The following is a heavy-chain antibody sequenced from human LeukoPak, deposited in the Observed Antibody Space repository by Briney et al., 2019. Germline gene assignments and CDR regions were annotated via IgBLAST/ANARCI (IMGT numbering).Heavy chain of an antibody. CDR2: IYTSGST. V-gene: IGHV4-4*07. CDR1: GGSISSYY. J-gene: IGHJ4*02. CDR3: ARSHCSGGSCYKYYFDY. D-gene: IGHD2-15*01. Sequence: SETLSLTCTVFGGSISSYYWSWIRQPAGKGLEWIGRIYTSGSTNYNPSLKSRVTMSVDTSKNQFSLKLSSVTAADTAVYYCARSHCSGGSCYKYYFDYWGQGTLVTVSS.